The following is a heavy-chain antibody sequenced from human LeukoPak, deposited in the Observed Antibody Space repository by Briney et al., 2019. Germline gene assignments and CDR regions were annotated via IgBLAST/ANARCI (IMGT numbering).Heavy chain of an antibody. CDR2: VIGDGGRT. CDR3: AKAVGPSGYYPAS. D-gene: IGHD3-22*01. Sequence: PGGSLRLSCAASGFIFSNYAMSWVRQAPGKGLEWVSAVIGDGGRTYDADSVKGRFTISRDNSKNTLFLQMNSLRAEDSAMYYCAKAVGPSGYYPASWGQGTLVIVSS. V-gene: IGHV3-23*01. J-gene: IGHJ5*02. CDR1: GFIFSNYA.